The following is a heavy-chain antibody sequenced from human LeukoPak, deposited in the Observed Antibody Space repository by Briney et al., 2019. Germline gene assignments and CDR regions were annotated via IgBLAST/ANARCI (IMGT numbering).Heavy chain of an antibody. CDR3: ARGYGNYY. D-gene: IGHD4-11*01. J-gene: IGHJ4*02. Sequence: GGSLRLSCAASGFAFSDFWMTWVRQGPGKGLEWVANIKQDGTEKYYVDSVKGRFTISRDNAKNSLYLQMNSLRAEDTAVYYCARGYGNYYCGQGTLVTVSS. V-gene: IGHV3-7*03. CDR2: IKQDGTEK. CDR1: GFAFSDFW.